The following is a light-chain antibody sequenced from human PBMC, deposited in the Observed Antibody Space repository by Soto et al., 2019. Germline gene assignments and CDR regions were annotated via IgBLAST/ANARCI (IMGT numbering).Light chain of an antibody. CDR2: STN. J-gene: IGLJ2*01. V-gene: IGLV8-61*01. CDR1: SGSVSTSYY. Sequence: QTVVTQEPSFSVSPGGTVTLTCGLSSGSVSTSYYPSWYQQTPGQAPRTLIYSTNTRSSGVPDRFSGSILGNKAALTITGAQADEESDYYCVLYMGSGPGVFGGGTKLPVL. CDR3: VLYMGSGPGV.